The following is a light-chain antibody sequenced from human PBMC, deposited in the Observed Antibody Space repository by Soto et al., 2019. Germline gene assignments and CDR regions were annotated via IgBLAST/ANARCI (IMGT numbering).Light chain of an antibody. CDR2: GAS. CDR1: HSVSTN. Sequence: EIVMTQSPATLSVSPGERATLSCRASHSVSTNLAWYQQKPGQAPRHLIYGASTRATGIPARFSGSGSGTEFTLTITSRQSEDSVVYYCQQYDDWPPCTFGQGTKLEIK. CDR3: QQYDDWPPCT. V-gene: IGKV3-15*01. J-gene: IGKJ2*02.